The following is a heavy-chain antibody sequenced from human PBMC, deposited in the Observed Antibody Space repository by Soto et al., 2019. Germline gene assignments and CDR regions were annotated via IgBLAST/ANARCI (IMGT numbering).Heavy chain of an antibody. CDR1: GFTFSSYW. Sequence: GGSLRLSCAASGFTFSSYWMSWVRQAPGKGLGWVANIKQDGSEKYYVDSVKGRFTISRDNAKNSLYLQMNSLRAEDTAVYYCARDTFLTGYYDILTGALYRGMDVWGQGTTVTVSS. V-gene: IGHV3-7*01. J-gene: IGHJ6*02. CDR2: IKQDGSEK. CDR3: ARDTFLTGYYDILTGALYRGMDV. D-gene: IGHD3-9*01.